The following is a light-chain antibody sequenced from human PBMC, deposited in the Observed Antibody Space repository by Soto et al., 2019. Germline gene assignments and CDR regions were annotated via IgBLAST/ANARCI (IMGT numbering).Light chain of an antibody. J-gene: IGKJ2*01. Sequence: ESVLTQSPGTLSLSPGERATLSCRASRAVTSNFLAWYQQKPGQAPRLLIYAACSRATGIPDRFSGSGSGTDFTLIISRLEPEDFAVYYCQQYGVSQNTFGQGTKLETK. CDR3: QQYGVSQNT. CDR2: AAC. V-gene: IGKV3-20*01. CDR1: RAVTSNF.